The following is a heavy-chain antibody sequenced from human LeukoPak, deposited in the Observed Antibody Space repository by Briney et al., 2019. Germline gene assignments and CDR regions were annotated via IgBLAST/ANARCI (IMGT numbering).Heavy chain of an antibody. CDR3: ASTIEIAAAGTGSFDY. V-gene: IGHV3-48*03. J-gene: IGHJ4*02. CDR1: GFTFSSYE. CDR2: ISSSGSTI. D-gene: IGHD6-13*01. Sequence: PGGSLRLSCAASGFTFSSYEMNWVRQAPGKGLEGVSYISSSGSTIYYADSVKGRFTISRDNAKNSLYLQMNSLRAEDRAVYYCASTIEIAAAGTGSFDYWGQGTLVTVSS.